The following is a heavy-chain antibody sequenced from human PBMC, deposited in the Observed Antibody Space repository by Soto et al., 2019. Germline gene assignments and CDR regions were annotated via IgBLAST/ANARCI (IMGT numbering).Heavy chain of an antibody. CDR2: IYYSGST. D-gene: IGHD3-10*01. CDR3: ARDDYYGSGKAFDI. Sequence: SETLSLTCTVSGGSISSYYWSWIRQPPGKGLEWIGYIYYSGSTNYNPSLKSRVTISVDTSKNQFSLKLSSVTAADTAVYYCARDDYYGSGKAFDIWGQGTMVTVSS. CDR1: GGSISSYY. V-gene: IGHV4-59*01. J-gene: IGHJ3*02.